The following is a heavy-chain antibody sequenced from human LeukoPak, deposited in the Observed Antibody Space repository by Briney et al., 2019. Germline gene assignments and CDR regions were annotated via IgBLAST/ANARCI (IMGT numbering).Heavy chain of an antibody. CDR1: GGSISSYY. CDR3: ARDSSGWYGSYYYYYMDV. D-gene: IGHD6-19*01. V-gene: IGHV4-4*07. CDR2: IFTSGST. Sequence: PSETLSLTCTVSGGSISSYYWSWIRQPAGKGLEWIGRIFTSGSTNYNPSLKSRVTMSVDTSKNQFSLKLSSVTAADTAVYYCARDSSGWYGSYYYYYMDVWGKGTTVTVSS. J-gene: IGHJ6*03.